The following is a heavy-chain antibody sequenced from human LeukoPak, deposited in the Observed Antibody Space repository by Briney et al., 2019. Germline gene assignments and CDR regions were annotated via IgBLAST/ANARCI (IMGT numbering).Heavy chain of an antibody. Sequence: GGSLRLSCVASGFTFSNAWMSWVRQAPGKGLDWVGGIKSKTDGGTTDYAAPVKGRFTISRDDSKNTLYLQMNSLKTEDTAVYYCTTDGLAYCGGDCYSGFDYWGQGTLVTVSS. V-gene: IGHV3-15*01. J-gene: IGHJ4*02. CDR3: TTDGLAYCGGDCYSGFDY. CDR1: GFTFSNAW. CDR2: IKSKTDGGTT. D-gene: IGHD2-21*02.